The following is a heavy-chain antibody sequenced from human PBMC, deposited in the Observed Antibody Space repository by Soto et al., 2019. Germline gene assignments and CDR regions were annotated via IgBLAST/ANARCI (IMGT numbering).Heavy chain of an antibody. V-gene: IGHV1-69*01. D-gene: IGHD2-15*01. J-gene: IGHJ1*01. CDR3: TSQGDIVVVVAATSAEYFQH. CDR1: GGTFSRYA. Sequence: QVQLVQSGAAVKKPGSSVKVSCKASGGTFSRYAISWVRQAPGQGLEWMGGITPIFGTANYAQKFQGRVTITADESTRAADMELSSLRSEATAVYYCTSQGDIVVVVAATSAEYFQHWGQGTLVTVSS. CDR2: ITPIFGTA.